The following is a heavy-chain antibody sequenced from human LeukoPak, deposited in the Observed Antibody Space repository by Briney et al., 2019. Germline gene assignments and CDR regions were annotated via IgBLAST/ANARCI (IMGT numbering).Heavy chain of an antibody. J-gene: IGHJ4*02. V-gene: IGHV3-30*18. D-gene: IGHD5-12*01. CDR1: GFIFSNYG. Sequence: RSGRSLRLSCAASGFIFSNYGMHWVRQAPGKGLEWVAVISYDGSFKYYVDSVKGRFTISRDNSKNTLFLQMNSLRAEDTAVYYCAKGQRRHVDIVATIPFDYWGQGTLVTVSS. CDR3: AKGQRRHVDIVATIPFDY. CDR2: ISYDGSFK.